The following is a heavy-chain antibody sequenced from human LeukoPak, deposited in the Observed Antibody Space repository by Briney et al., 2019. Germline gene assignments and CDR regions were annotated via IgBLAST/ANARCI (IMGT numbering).Heavy chain of an antibody. CDR2: ISSSSSYI. V-gene: IGHV3-21*01. CDR1: GFTFSSYS. CDR3: ARASSYDILTGYPYYYYGMDV. Sequence: RRSLRVSCAASGFTFSSYSMNWVRQAPGKGLEWVSSISSSSSYIYYADSVKGRFTISRDNAKNSLYLQMNSLRAEDTAVYYCARASSYDILTGYPYYYYGMDVWGQGTTVTVSS. D-gene: IGHD3-9*01. J-gene: IGHJ6*02.